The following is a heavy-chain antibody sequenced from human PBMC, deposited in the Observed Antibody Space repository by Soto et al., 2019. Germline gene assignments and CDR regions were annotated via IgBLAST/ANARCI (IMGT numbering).Heavy chain of an antibody. V-gene: IGHV3-21*01. D-gene: IGHD1-1*01. Sequence: EVQLVESGGGLVKPGGSLRLSCAASGFTFSSYSMNWVRQAPGKGLEWVSSISSSSSYIYYADSVKGRFTISRDNAKNSLYLQMNSLRAEDTAVYYCARFAGERHVDYAFDIWGQGTMVTVSS. CDR2: ISSSSSYI. J-gene: IGHJ3*02. CDR3: ARFAGERHVDYAFDI. CDR1: GFTFSSYS.